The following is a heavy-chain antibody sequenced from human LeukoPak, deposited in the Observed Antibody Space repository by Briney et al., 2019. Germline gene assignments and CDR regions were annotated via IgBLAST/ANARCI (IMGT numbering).Heavy chain of an antibody. CDR3: ARAPGNSGGYYFDY. V-gene: IGHV4-30-2*01. D-gene: IGHD2-15*01. CDR2: IYHSGST. Sequence: SQTLSLTCAVSGGSISGGGYSWSWIRQPPGEDLEWIGYIYHSGSTSYNPSLQSRVTTSIDRSKNQFSLKLSSVTAADAAVYYCARAPGNSGGYYFDYWGQGTLVTVSS. CDR1: GGSISGGGYS. J-gene: IGHJ4*02.